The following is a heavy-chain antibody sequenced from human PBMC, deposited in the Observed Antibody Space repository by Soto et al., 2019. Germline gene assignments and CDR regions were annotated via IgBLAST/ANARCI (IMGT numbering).Heavy chain of an antibody. CDR1: GYTFTYYY. J-gene: IGHJ4*02. D-gene: IGHD3-16*01. CDR3: ARGGTVETTWGESFDY. CDR2: INPTSHST. Sequence: QAQLVQSGAEVKKPGASVKVSCKASGYTFTYYYIHWVRQAPGLGPEWMGIINPTSHSTAYAQKFQGRVIMTTDTSTPSGDIDRSSGTSEDTAVYFCARGGTVETTWGESFDYWAQGTLVTVSS. V-gene: IGHV1-46*03.